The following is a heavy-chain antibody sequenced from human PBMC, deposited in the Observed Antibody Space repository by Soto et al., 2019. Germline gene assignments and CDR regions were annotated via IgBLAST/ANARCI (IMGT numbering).Heavy chain of an antibody. D-gene: IGHD3-3*01. CDR2: INPTGGGRT. CDR1: GYDVTRYN. V-gene: IGHV1-46*01. CDR3: AKVGESAGDTHLDYYYYVMDV. Sequence: APVKVSCKASGYDVTRYNINWERQGPRQGRERMGTINPTGGGRTKYAHKFQVRVTVTSDKSTSTVHRELASLGADDRGVYDCAKVGESAGDTHLDYYYYVMDVWGQGTTVNVSS. J-gene: IGHJ6*02.